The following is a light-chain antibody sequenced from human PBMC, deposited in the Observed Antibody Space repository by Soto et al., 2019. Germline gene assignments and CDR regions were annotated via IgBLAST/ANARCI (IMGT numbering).Light chain of an antibody. CDR2: GAS. CDR1: QSVSNDF. V-gene: IGKV3-20*01. CDR3: QQYGSSPPRT. Sequence: EIVLTQSPGTLSLSPGERATLSCRAIQSVSNDFLAWYQQKPGQAPSLLIYGASTRATDVPDRFSGSGSGADFTLTISRLEPEDFAVYYCQQYGSSPPRTFGQGTKVDIK. J-gene: IGKJ1*01.